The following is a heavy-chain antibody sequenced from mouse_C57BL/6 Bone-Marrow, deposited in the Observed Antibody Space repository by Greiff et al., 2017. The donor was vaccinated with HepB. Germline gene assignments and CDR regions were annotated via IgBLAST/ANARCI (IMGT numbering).Heavy chain of an antibody. Sequence: QVQLKESGPGLVAPSQSLSITCTVSGFSLTSYGVDWVRQSPGKGLEWLGVIWGVGSTNYNSALKSRLSISKDNSKSQVFLKMNSLQTDDTAMYSGASEGKLGHGFAYWGQGTLVTVSA. CDR3: ASEGKLGHGFAY. CDR1: GFSLTSYG. V-gene: IGHV2-6*01. D-gene: IGHD4-1*01. J-gene: IGHJ3*01. CDR2: IWGVGST.